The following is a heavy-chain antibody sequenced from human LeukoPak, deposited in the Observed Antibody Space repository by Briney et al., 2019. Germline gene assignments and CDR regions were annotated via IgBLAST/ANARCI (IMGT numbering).Heavy chain of an antibody. CDR1: GFTFSRFA. Sequence: GGSLRLSCAASGFTFSRFAMNWVRQAPGKGLEWVATITDNSDRTYYADSVRGRFTLSRDNSNNTLSLQMNSLRAEDTATYYRSKGITLVRGFTDFDYWGQGTLVTVSS. D-gene: IGHD3-10*01. V-gene: IGHV3-23*01. CDR2: ITDNSDRT. CDR3: SKGITLVRGFTDFDY. J-gene: IGHJ4*02.